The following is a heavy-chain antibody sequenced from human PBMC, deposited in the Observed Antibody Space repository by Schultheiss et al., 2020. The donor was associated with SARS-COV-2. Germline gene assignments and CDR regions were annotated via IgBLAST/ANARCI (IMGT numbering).Heavy chain of an antibody. Sequence: ASVKVSCKASGGTFSSYAISWVRQAPGQGLEWMGWISAYNGNTNYAQKLQGRVTMTTDTSTSTAYMELRSLRSDDTAVYYCARLDCSSTSCYLPYYYYGMDVWGQGTTVTVSS. CDR1: GGTFSSYA. CDR2: ISAYNGNT. V-gene: IGHV1-18*01. J-gene: IGHJ6*02. CDR3: ARLDCSSTSCYLPYYYYGMDV. D-gene: IGHD2-2*01.